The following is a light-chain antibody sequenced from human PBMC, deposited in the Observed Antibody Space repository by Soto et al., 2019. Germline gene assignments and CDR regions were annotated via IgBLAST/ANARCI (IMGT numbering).Light chain of an antibody. CDR3: QQRQYWPPIT. Sequence: VLSQSPATLSLSPGERATHSCRASQSVSSSLAWYQQKPGQAPRLLIYDTSNRATGVPARFSGSGSGTDFTLTISSLEPEDCAIYYCQQRQYWPPITFGQGTRLAI. V-gene: IGKV3-11*01. CDR1: QSVSSS. CDR2: DTS. J-gene: IGKJ5*01.